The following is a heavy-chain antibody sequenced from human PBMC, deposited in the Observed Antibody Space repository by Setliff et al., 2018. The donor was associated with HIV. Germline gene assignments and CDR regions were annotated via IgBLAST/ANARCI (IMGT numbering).Heavy chain of an antibody. CDR1: GGSISSGTYY. Sequence: SETLSLTCSVSGGSISSGTYYWGWIRQPPGKGLEYIGSAFYSDNTYYKPSLKNRVTISVDTSKNQFSLKLSSVTAADTAVYYCAREGSGFLDYWGQGTLVTVSS. J-gene: IGHJ4*02. D-gene: IGHD6-19*01. CDR3: AREGSGFLDY. V-gene: IGHV4-39*07. CDR2: AFYSDNT.